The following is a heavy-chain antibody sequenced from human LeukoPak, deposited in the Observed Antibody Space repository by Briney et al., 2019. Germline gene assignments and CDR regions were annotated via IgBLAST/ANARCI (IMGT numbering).Heavy chain of an antibody. D-gene: IGHD2-21*02. J-gene: IGHJ5*02. CDR1: GGSFSGYY. V-gene: IGHV4-34*01. CDR3: ARRGYRGGDCYDTYNWFDP. Sequence: PSETLSLTCAVYGGSFSGYYWSWIRQPPGKGLEWIGEINHSGSTNYNPSLKSRVTISVDTSKNQFSLKLSSVTAADTAVYYCARRGYRGGDCYDTYNWFDPWGQGTLVTVSS. CDR2: INHSGST.